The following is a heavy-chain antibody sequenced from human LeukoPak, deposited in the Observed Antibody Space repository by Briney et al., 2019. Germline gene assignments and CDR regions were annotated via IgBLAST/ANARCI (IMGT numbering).Heavy chain of an antibody. D-gene: IGHD3-10*01. V-gene: IGHV4-59*08. CDR1: DNSISSFY. J-gene: IGHJ4*02. Sequence: KPSETLSLTCTVSDNSISSFYWSWIRQPPGKGLEWIGFVYKTGHTNYNPSLKSRVAISLDGSKSQVSLRLTSVTAADTAVYYCAPHRFGEPHFEYWGRGTLVSASS. CDR3: APHRFGEPHFEY. CDR2: VYKTGHT.